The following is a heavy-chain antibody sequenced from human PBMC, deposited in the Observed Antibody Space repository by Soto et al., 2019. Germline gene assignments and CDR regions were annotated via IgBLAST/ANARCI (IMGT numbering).Heavy chain of an antibody. CDR2: INHSGST. V-gene: IGHV4-34*01. Sequence: SETLSLTCAVYGGSFSGYYWSWIRQPPGKGLEWIGEINHSGSTNYNPSLKSRVTISVDTSKNQFSLKLSSVTAADRAVYYCSRGLARRPYYDYVGGSYRYVCFDPWGQGTLGTVAS. D-gene: IGHD3-16*02. J-gene: IGHJ5*02. CDR3: SRGLARRPYYDYVGGSYRYVCFDP. CDR1: GGSFSGYY.